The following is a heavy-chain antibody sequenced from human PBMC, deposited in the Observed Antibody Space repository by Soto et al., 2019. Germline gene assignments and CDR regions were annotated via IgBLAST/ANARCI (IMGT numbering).Heavy chain of an antibody. CDR3: AREPGAYCDGGMDV. CDR1: GFTFSSYS. CDR2: ISSSSSYI. D-gene: IGHD1-26*01. J-gene: IGHJ6*02. V-gene: IGHV3-21*01. Sequence: EVQLVESGGGLVKPGGSLRLSCAASGFTFSSYSMNWVRQAPGKGLEWVSSISSSSSYIYYADSVKGRFTISRDNAKNSLYVQMNSLRAGDTAVYYCAREPGAYCDGGMDVWGQGTTVTVSS.